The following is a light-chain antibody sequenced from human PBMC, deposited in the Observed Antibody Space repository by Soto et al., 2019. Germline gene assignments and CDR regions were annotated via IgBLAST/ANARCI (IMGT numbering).Light chain of an antibody. CDR2: KAS. J-gene: IGKJ1*01. CDR1: HSISRW. Sequence: DIQMTQSPSTLSASVGDRVTITCRASHSISRWLAWYQQKPGKAPKLLNCKASSLESGVPSRFSGSGSGTEFTLTISRLQPDDFATYYCQQYNSYWTFGQGTKVEIK. CDR3: QQYNSYWT. V-gene: IGKV1-5*03.